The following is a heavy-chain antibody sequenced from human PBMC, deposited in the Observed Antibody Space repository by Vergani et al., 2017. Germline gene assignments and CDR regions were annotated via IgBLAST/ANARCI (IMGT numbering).Heavy chain of an antibody. Sequence: QVQLQQWGAGLLKPSETLSLTCAVYGGSFSGYYWSWIRQPPGKGLEWIGEINHSGSTNYTPSLKSRVTISVDTSKNQFSLKLSSVTAADTAVYYCARDCGGDCYAFDIWGQGTMVTVSS. CDR2: INHSGST. D-gene: IGHD2-21*01. CDR3: ARDCGGDCYAFDI. V-gene: IGHV4-34*01. J-gene: IGHJ3*02. CDR1: GGSFSGYY.